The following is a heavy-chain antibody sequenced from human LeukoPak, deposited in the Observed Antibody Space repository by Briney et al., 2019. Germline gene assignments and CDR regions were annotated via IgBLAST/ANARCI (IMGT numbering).Heavy chain of an antibody. CDR3: ARISSMVRGVSFDY. J-gene: IGHJ4*02. CDR1: GFSLSASGMC. CDR2: IDWDDDN. Sequence: SGPALVKPTQTLTLTCTFSGFSLSASGMCVSWIRQPPGKALEWLARIDWDDDNYYSTSLKTRLTISKDTSKNQVVLTMTNMDPVDTATYYCARISSMVRGVSFDYWGQGTLVTVSS. V-gene: IGHV2-70*11. D-gene: IGHD3-10*01.